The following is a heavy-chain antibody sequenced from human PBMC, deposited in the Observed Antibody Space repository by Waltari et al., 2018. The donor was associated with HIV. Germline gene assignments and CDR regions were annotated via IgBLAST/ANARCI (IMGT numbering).Heavy chain of an antibody. CDR1: GFTFSSYA. V-gene: IGHV3-23*01. CDR3: AKEPYSIGSGWFDP. J-gene: IGHJ5*02. Sequence: EVQLLESGGGLVQPGGSLRLSCAASGFTFSSYAMSWVRQAPGKGLEWVSAISGSGDRTFYADSVKGRFAISRDNSKNTLYLQMNSLRAEDTAVYYCAKEPYSIGSGWFDPWGQGTLVTVSS. CDR2: ISGSGDRT. D-gene: IGHD6-19*01.